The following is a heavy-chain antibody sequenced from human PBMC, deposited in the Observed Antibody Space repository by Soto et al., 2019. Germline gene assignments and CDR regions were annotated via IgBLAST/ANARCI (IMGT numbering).Heavy chain of an antibody. V-gene: IGHV1-69*06. Sequence: GASVKVSCKASGGTFSSYAISWVRQAPGQGLERMGGIIPIFGTANYAQKFQGRVTITADKSTSTAYMELSSLRSEDTAVYYCARVNTYYYDSSGYYYGYYYYGMDVWGQGTTVTVSS. J-gene: IGHJ6*02. CDR2: IIPIFGTA. CDR1: GGTFSSYA. CDR3: ARVNTYYYDSSGYYYGYYYYGMDV. D-gene: IGHD3-22*01.